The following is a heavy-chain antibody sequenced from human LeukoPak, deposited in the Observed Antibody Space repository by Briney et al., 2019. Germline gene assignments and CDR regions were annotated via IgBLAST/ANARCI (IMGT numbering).Heavy chain of an antibody. CDR3: AKDRGLQGYFDY. Sequence: PGGSLRLSCAASGFTFSSYGMHWVRQARGKGLEWVAVIWYGGSNKYYADSVKGRFTISRDNSKNTLYLQMNSLRAEDTAVYYCAKDRGLQGYFDYWGQGTLVTVSS. D-gene: IGHD3-10*01. J-gene: IGHJ4*02. V-gene: IGHV3-30*02. CDR1: GFTFSSYG. CDR2: IWYGGSNK.